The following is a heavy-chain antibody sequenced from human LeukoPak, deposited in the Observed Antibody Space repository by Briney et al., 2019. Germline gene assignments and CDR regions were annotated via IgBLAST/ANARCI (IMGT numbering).Heavy chain of an antibody. CDR1: GGTFSSYA. Sequence: SVNVSCTASGGTFSSYAISWVRQAPGQGLEWMGGIIPIFGTANYAQKFQGRVTITADESTSTAYMELSSLRSEDTAVYYCARGEVLQAPYNWFDPWGQGTLVTVSS. CDR3: ARGEVLQAPYNWFDP. V-gene: IGHV1-69*13. J-gene: IGHJ5*02. CDR2: IIPIFGTA.